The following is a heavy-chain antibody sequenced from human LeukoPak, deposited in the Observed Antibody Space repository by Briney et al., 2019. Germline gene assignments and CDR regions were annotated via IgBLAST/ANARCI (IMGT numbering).Heavy chain of an antibody. D-gene: IGHD3-22*01. CDR2: IYTSGST. V-gene: IGHV4-61*02. Sequence: SETLSLTYTVSGGSISSGSYYWSWIRQPAGKGLEWIGRIYTSGSTNYNPSLKSRVTISVDTSKNQFSLKLSSVTAADTAVYYCARDRGYRDYDSSGYYNYYYYYMDVWGEGTTVTISS. CDR1: GGSISSGSYY. CDR3: ARDRGYRDYDSSGYYNYYYYYMDV. J-gene: IGHJ6*03.